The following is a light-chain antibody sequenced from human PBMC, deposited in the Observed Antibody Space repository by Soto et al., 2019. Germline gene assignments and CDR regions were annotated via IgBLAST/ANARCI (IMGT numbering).Light chain of an antibody. CDR1: QTIATF. J-gene: IGKJ5*01. CDR3: QLSHTNLT. V-gene: IGKV1-39*01. Sequence: DIQMTQSPSSLSASVGDRVTITCRASQTIATFLNWYQQKPGKAPKLLIYGASTLQSGVPSRFSGSGSGADFTLTISSLQPEDSATYYCQLSHTNLTFGQGTRLEIK. CDR2: GAS.